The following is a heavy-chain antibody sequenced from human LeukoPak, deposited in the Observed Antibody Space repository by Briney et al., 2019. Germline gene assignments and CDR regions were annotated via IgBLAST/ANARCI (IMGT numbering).Heavy chain of an antibody. CDR2: IYYSGST. CDR1: GGSISSYY. V-gene: IGHV4-59*01. J-gene: IGHJ3*02. CDR3: ARDGDSGSFRLRAYAFDI. D-gene: IGHD1-26*01. Sequence: PSETLSLTWTVSGGSISSYYWSWIRQPPGKGLEWIGYIYYSGSTNYNPSLKSRVTISVDTSKNQFSLKLSSVTAADTAVYYCARDGDSGSFRLRAYAFDIWGQGTMVTVSS.